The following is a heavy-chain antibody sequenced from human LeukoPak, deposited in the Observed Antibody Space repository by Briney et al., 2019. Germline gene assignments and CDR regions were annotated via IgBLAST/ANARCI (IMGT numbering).Heavy chain of an antibody. CDR2: IYYSGST. V-gene: IGHV4-39*01. D-gene: IGHD3-22*01. Sequence: PSETLSLTCTVSGGSISSYYWSWIRQPPGKGLEWIGSIYYSGSTYYNPSLKSRVTISVDTSKNQFSLKLSSVTAADTAVYYCARGCTYYYDSSGYRKGIDYWGQGTLVTVYS. J-gene: IGHJ4*02. CDR3: ARGCTYYYDSSGYRKGIDY. CDR1: GGSISSYY.